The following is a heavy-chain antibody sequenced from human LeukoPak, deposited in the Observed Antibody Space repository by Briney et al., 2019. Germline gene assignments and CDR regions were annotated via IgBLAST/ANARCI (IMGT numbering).Heavy chain of an antibody. CDR2: IYSGDKT. Sequence: TGGSLRLSCAASGFTVSSNYMSWVRQAPGKGLEWVSIIYSGDKTYYADSVKGRFTISRDNSKNTLYLQMNSLRAEDTAVYYCARAEYCGGDCYSNWGQGTLVTVSS. J-gene: IGHJ4*02. V-gene: IGHV3-53*01. CDR1: GFTVSSNY. D-gene: IGHD2-21*02. CDR3: ARAEYCGGDCYSN.